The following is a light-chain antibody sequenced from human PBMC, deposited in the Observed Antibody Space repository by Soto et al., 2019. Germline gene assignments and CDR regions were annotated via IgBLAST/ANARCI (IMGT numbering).Light chain of an antibody. V-gene: IGLV1-40*01. CDR1: SANSGAAYN. J-gene: IGLJ1*01. Sequence: QAFLTESPSVSGAPGQRATISCTGSSANSGAAYNVDWYQQLPGTAPKLLIYGNNNRPSGVPARFSGSKSGTSASLAIAGLQAEDEGDYYCQSYDSSLSGYVFGTGTKVTVL. CDR2: GNN. CDR3: QSYDSSLSGYV.